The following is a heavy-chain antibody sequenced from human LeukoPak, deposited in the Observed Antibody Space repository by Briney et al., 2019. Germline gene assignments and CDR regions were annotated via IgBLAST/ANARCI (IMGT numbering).Heavy chain of an antibody. D-gene: IGHD2-15*01. CDR2: INHSGST. CDR1: GGSFSGYY. CDR3: AGGIVVVAATGFDP. J-gene: IGHJ5*02. V-gene: IGHV4-34*01. Sequence: SETLSLTCAVYGGSFSGYYWSWIRQPPGKGLEWIGEINHSGSTNYNPSLKSRVTISVDNSNNQFSLKLSSVTAADTAVYYCAGGIVVVAATGFDPWGQGTLVTVSS.